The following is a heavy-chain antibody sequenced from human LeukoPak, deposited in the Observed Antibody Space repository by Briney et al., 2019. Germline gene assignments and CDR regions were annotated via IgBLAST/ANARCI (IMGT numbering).Heavy chain of an antibody. CDR1: GDSVSSNSAA. CDR3: ARATNRILFSKSIAAAGQLDY. Sequence: SQTLSLTCAISGDSVSSNSAAWNWIRQSPSRGLEWLGRTYYRSKWYNDYAVSVKSRITINPDTPKNQFSLQLNSVTPEDTAVYYCARATNRILFSKSIAAAGQLDYWGQGTLVTVSS. D-gene: IGHD6-13*01. V-gene: IGHV6-1*01. CDR2: TYYRSKWYN. J-gene: IGHJ4*02.